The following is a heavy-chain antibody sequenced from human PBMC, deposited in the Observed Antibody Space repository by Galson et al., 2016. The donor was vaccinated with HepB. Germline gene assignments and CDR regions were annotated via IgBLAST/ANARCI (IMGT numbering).Heavy chain of an antibody. CDR2: IYSDGTT. CDR1: TFTVNNIH. Sequence: SLRLSCAASTFTVNNIHMNWVRQAPGKGLEWVSLIYSDGTTKYADSVKGRFTISRDNSKNTLYLQMNNLRPEDTALYYCARDPGGQELLAEYFQDWGQGTLVTVSS. V-gene: IGHV3-66*01. J-gene: IGHJ1*01. D-gene: IGHD6-19*01. CDR3: ARDPGGQELLAEYFQD.